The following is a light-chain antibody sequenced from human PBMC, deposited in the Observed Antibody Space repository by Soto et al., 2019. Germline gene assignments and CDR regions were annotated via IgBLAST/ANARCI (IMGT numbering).Light chain of an antibody. CDR2: DVS. V-gene: IGLV2-14*03. J-gene: IGLJ3*02. CDR3: SSYTGSSTLL. CDR1: NNDFGDSDY. Sequence: QSALSQPASVSGSPGQSVTISCTETNNDFGDSDYVSWYQQFPDKAPKLIIYDVSNRPSGVSHRFSGSRSGNTASLTISGLQAEDEADYHCSSYTGSSTLLFGGGTKLTVL.